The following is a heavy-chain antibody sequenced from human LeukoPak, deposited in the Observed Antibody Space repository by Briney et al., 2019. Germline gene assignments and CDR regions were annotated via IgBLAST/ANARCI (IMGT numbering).Heavy chain of an antibody. CDR1: GFTVSSNY. V-gene: IGHV3-53*01. CDR2: IYSGGNT. J-gene: IGHJ4*02. CDR3: ARAPLHYDSSGYYPLDY. Sequence: GGSLRLSCAASGFTVSSNYMSWVRPAPGKGLGWGSVIYSGGNTYYADSVKGRFTISRDNSKNTLYLQMNSLRAEDTAVYYCARAPLHYDSSGYYPLDYWGQGTLVTVSS. D-gene: IGHD3-22*01.